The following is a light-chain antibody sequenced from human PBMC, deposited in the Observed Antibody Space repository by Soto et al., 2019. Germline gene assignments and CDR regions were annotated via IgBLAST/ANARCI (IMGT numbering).Light chain of an antibody. CDR2: EVS. J-gene: IGLJ1*01. CDR3: SSYTSSNFYV. V-gene: IGLV2-14*01. Sequence: QSALTHPASVSWSPGHSITISCTGTSSDVGGYNYVSWYQQHPGKAPKLMIYEVSNRPSGVSNRSSGSKSGNTASLTISGLQAEDEADYYCSSYTSSNFYVFGTGTKVTVL. CDR1: SSDVGGYNY.